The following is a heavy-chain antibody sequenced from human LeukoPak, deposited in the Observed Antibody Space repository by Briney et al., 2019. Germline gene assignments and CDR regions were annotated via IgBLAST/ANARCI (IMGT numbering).Heavy chain of an antibody. CDR1: GGSISSCY. D-gene: IGHD2-2*01. CDR3: ATAPKAYCSSTSCGGMDV. CDR2: IYTSGST. Sequence: AETLSLTCTVAGGSISSCYWSWLRQPAGEGLGWTGRIYTSGSTNYNPSLKSRVTMSVDTSKNQFSLKLSSVTAADTAVYYCATAPKAYCSSTSCGGMDVWGQGTTVTVS. J-gene: IGHJ6*02. V-gene: IGHV4-4*07.